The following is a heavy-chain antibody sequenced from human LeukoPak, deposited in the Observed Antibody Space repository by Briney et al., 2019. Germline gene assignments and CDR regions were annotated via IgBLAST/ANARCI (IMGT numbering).Heavy chain of an antibody. CDR1: GFTFSSYW. CDR2: INSDGSST. D-gene: IGHD3-16*02. Sequence: GGSLRLSCAASGFTFSSYWMHWVRQAPGKGLVWVSRINSDGSSTSYADSVKGRFTISRDNAKNTLYLQMNSLRAEDTAVYYCASFALSNYYYGMDVWGQGTTVTVSS. V-gene: IGHV3-74*01. CDR3: ASFALSNYYYGMDV. J-gene: IGHJ6*02.